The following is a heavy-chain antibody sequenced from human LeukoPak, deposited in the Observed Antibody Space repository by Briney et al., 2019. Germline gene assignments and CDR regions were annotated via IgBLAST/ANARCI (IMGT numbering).Heavy chain of an antibody. Sequence: PSGTLSLTCTVSGGSISSSSNYWGWIRQPPGKGLEWIGTIYYSGSTYYNPSLKSRVTISVDTSKWQFSPMLTSVTAADTAVYYCARHGSYYYYMDVWGKGTTVTVSS. V-gene: IGHV4-39*01. J-gene: IGHJ6*03. CDR2: IYYSGST. CDR3: ARHGSYYYYMDV. D-gene: IGHD3-16*01. CDR1: GGSISSSSNY.